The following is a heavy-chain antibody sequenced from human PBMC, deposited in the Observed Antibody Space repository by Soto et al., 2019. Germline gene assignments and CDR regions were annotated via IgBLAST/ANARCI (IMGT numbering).Heavy chain of an antibody. CDR3: AKGVGYCSGRSCPIDY. V-gene: IGHV3-9*01. Sequence: PGGSLRLSCAASGFTFDEYAMHWVRQAPGKGLEWVSGISWNSGSIDYADSVKGRFTISRDNAKNSLYLQMNSLRAEDTALYYCAKGVGYCSGRSCPIDYWGQGTLVTLSS. CDR1: GFTFDEYA. CDR2: ISWNSGSI. D-gene: IGHD2-15*01. J-gene: IGHJ4*02.